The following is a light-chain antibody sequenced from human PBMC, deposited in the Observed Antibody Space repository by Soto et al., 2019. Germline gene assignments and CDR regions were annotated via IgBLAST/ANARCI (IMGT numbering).Light chain of an antibody. CDR2: DAS. V-gene: IGKV3-15*01. J-gene: IGKJ2*01. CDR1: QSVSSH. CDR3: QQYDSLPPVDT. Sequence: EIVMTQSPATLSVSPGERAALSCRASQSVSSHLAWYQQKPGQAPRLLIYDASTRATGVPARFSGSGSGTEFTLSISSLQSEDSAVYYCQQYDSLPPVDTFGQGTKLEIK.